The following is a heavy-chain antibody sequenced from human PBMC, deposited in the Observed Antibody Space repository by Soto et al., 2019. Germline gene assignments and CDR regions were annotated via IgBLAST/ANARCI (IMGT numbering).Heavy chain of an antibody. Sequence: PSETLSLTCTVSGGSISSYYWSWTRQPPGKGLEWIGYIYYSGSTNYNPSLKSRVTISVDTSKNQFSLKLSSVTAADTAVYYCARALILTGYYILDAFDIWGQGTMVTVSS. CDR1: GGSISSYY. D-gene: IGHD3-9*01. CDR3: ARALILTGYYILDAFDI. CDR2: IYYSGST. J-gene: IGHJ3*02. V-gene: IGHV4-59*01.